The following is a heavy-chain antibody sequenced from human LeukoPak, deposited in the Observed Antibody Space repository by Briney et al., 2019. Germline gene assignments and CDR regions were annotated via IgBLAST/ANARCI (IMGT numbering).Heavy chain of an antibody. CDR2: INHSGST. D-gene: IGHD5-18*01. J-gene: IGHJ6*03. Sequence: SETLSLTCTVSGYSISSGYYWGWIRQPPGKGLEWIGEINHSGSTNYNPSLKSRVTISVDTSKNQFSLKLSSVTAADTAVYYCARDRSYSRSSVYYYYYMDVWGKGTTVTVSS. CDR3: ARDRSYSRSSVYYYYYMDV. CDR1: GYSISSGYY. V-gene: IGHV4-38-2*02.